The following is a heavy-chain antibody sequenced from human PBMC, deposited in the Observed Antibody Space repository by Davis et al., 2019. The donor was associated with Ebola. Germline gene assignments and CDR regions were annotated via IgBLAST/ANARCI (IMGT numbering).Heavy chain of an antibody. Sequence: GGSLRLSCAASGFTFSNAWMSWVRQAPGKGLEWVGRIKSKTDGGTTDYAAPVKGRFTISRDDSKNTLYLQMNSLTTEDTAVYYCTRMHFDILTGYHVFDYWGQGTLVTVSS. CDR1: GFTFSNAW. J-gene: IGHJ4*02. V-gene: IGHV3-15*01. CDR2: IKSKTDGGTT. D-gene: IGHD3-9*01. CDR3: TRMHFDILTGYHVFDY.